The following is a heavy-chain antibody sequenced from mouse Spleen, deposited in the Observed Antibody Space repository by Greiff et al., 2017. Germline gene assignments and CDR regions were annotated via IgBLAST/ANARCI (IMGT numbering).Heavy chain of an antibody. Sequence: QVQLQQSGAELVMPGASVKLSCKASGYTFTSYWMHWVKQRPGQGLEWIGEIDPSDSYTNYNQKFKGKATLTVDKSSSTAYMQLSSLTSEDSAVYYCARGYSYYSYDAGHAMDYWGQGTSVTVSS. CDR2: IDPSDSYT. J-gene: IGHJ4*01. V-gene: IGHV1-69*01. CDR1: GYTFTSYW. D-gene: IGHD2-12*01. CDR3: ARGYSYYSYDAGHAMDY.